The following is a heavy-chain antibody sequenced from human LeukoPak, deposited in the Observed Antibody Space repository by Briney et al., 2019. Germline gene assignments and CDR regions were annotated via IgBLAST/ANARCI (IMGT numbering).Heavy chain of an antibody. CDR1: GFTFNGYA. V-gene: IGHV3-23*01. CDR3: AKDRDSSGRYRFDY. J-gene: IGHJ4*02. CDR2: ISGNSGTT. D-gene: IGHD3-22*01. Sequence: GGSLRLSCAASGFTFNGYALSWVRQAPGKGLEWLSVISGNSGTTYYADSVKGWFTTSRDNSKKTLYLQMSSLGAEDTAVYYCAKDRDSSGRYRFDYWGQGTLVTVSS.